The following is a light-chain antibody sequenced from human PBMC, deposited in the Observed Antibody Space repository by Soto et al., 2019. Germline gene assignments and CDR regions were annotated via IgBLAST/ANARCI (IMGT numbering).Light chain of an antibody. CDR2: QTS. CDR1: QYINTR. J-gene: IGKJ1*01. V-gene: IGKV3-11*01. Sequence: EIVLTQSPATLSSFPGDRVTLSCRASQYINTRLAWYQHRPGQAPRLLIYQTSIRAAGIPARFSASGTGTDFTLTISDVQPEDFAVYYCQQYNNWPPRTFGQGTKVEIK. CDR3: QQYNNWPPRT.